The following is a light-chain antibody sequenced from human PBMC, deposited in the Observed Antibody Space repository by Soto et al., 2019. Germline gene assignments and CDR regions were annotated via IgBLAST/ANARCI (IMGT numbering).Light chain of an antibody. V-gene: IGKV1D-12*01. CDR1: QDISRW. CDR3: QQGSNFPVT. CDR2: AAS. J-gene: IGKJ5*01. Sequence: DVQMTQSPSSVSASVGDRVTITCRASQDISRWLAWYQQKPGQAPKFLIYAASNLQSGDPSRFSGSGSGTDFALTISSLQPEDFATYYCQQGSNFPVTFGQGTRLEMK.